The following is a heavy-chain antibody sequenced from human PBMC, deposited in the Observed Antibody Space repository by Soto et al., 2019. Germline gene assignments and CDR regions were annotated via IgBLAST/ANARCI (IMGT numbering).Heavy chain of an antibody. Sequence: SVKVSCKTSGYTFTTYGIHWVRQAPGQGLEWMGGIIPILGSANYAQKFQDRVTITADESTTTTYMELSSLRSEDAAVYYCASRERVDAFDIWGQGTMVTVSS. CDR2: IIPILGSA. V-gene: IGHV1-69*13. CDR1: GYTFTTYG. J-gene: IGHJ3*02. CDR3: ASRERVDAFDI. D-gene: IGHD1-26*01.